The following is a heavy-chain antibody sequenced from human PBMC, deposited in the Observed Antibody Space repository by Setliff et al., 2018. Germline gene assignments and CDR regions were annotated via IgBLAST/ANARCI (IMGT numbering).Heavy chain of an antibody. CDR2: INHSGSA. CDR3: AREQWLDPPGYYYMDV. D-gene: IGHD6-19*01. J-gene: IGHJ6*03. CDR1: GGSISSGDYY. Sequence: PSETLSLPCTVSGGSISSGDYYWSWIRQPPGKGLEWSGEINHSGSANYNPSLKSRVAMSIDTSKNQFSLKLNSVTAADMAVYYCAREQWLDPPGYYYMDVWAKGTTVTVSS. V-gene: IGHV4-61*08.